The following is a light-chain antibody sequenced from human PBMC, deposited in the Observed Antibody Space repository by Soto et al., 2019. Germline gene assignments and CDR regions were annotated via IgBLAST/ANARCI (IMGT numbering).Light chain of an antibody. Sequence: DIQMTQSPSSLSASVGDRVPITCRASQSISSYLNWYQHKPGKAPKLLIYGASSLQSGVPSRFSGSGSGTDFTLTISRLEPEDFAVYYCQQYSRSPTTFGQGTKVDI. CDR1: QSISSY. J-gene: IGKJ1*01. CDR3: QQYSRSPTT. V-gene: IGKV1-39*01. CDR2: GAS.